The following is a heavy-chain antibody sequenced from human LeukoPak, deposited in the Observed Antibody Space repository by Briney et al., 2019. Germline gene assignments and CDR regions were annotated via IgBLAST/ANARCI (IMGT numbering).Heavy chain of an antibody. CDR1: GFTFKTYA. D-gene: IGHD3-3*01. J-gene: IGHJ6*03. CDR2: ISGSAGIT. CDR3: ANLGGDFGAITIYYYHNYMDV. V-gene: IGHV3-23*01. Sequence: GGSLRLSCAASGFTFKTYAMSWVRQAPGKGLEWVSSISGSAGITDEADSVKGRFTISRDNSKNTVYLQMNSLRAEDTAVYYCANLGGDFGAITIYYYHNYMDVWGNGTTVTVSS.